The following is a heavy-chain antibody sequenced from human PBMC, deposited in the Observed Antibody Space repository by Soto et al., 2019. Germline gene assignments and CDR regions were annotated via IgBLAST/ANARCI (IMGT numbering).Heavy chain of an antibody. CDR2: IKQDGSER. D-gene: IGHD1-26*01. Sequence: GGSLRLSCAASGFTFSNHWMNWVRQAPGKGLEWVANIKQDGSERNYVDSVKGRFTISRDNVKNSLYLQVNSLRAEDTAMYYCARISGSYSRGAYDIWGQGTMVTVSS. J-gene: IGHJ3*02. V-gene: IGHV3-7*05. CDR1: GFTFSNHW. CDR3: ARISGSYSRGAYDI.